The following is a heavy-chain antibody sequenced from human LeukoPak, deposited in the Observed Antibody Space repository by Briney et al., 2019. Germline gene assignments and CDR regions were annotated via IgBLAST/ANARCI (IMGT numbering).Heavy chain of an antibody. J-gene: IGHJ3*01. CDR2: ISGSGEVS. V-gene: IGHV3-23*01. Sequence: GGSLRLSCAASGFTFSNFAMNWVRQTPGKGLEWVSGISGSGEVSNHADSVTGRFIISRENSKNTLYLQMNSLRADDTAVYYCATNYDDSREAFDVWGQGTVVTVSS. D-gene: IGHD3-3*01. CDR1: GFTFSNFA. CDR3: ATNYDDSREAFDV.